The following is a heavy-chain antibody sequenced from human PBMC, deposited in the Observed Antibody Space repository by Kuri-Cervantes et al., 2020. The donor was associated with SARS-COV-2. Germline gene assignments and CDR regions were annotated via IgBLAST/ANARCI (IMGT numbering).Heavy chain of an antibody. CDR3: ARDYYDSSGYYIFDY. CDR1: GFTFSDYY. J-gene: IGHJ4*02. V-gene: IGHV3-11*05. Sequence: GESLKISCAASGFTFSDYYMSWIRQAPGKGLEWVSYISSSSSYTNYADSVKGRFTISRDNAKNSLYLRMNSLRAEDTAVYYCARDYYDSSGYYIFDYWGQGTLVTVSS. D-gene: IGHD3-22*01. CDR2: ISSSSSYT.